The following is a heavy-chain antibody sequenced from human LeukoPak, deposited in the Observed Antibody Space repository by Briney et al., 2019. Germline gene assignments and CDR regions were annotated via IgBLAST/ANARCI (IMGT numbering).Heavy chain of an antibody. CDR1: GGSFSGYY. CDR2: INHSGST. CDR3: AREEDTAMVR. D-gene: IGHD5-18*01. V-gene: IGHV4-34*01. J-gene: IGHJ4*02. Sequence: PSETLSLTCAVYGGSFSGYYWSWIRQPPGKGLEWIGEINHSGSTNYNPSLKSRVTISVDASKNQFSLKLSSVTAADTAVYYCAREEDTAMVRWGQGTLVTVSS.